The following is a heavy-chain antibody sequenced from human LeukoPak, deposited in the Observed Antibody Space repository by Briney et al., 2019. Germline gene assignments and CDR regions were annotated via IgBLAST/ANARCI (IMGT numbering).Heavy chain of an antibody. Sequence: GGSLRLSCAASGFTFSSYAKHWVRQAPGKGLEWVAVISYDGSNKYYADSVKGRFTISRDNSKNTVYLQMNSLRVEDTAIYYCARDRPTGSYYSIDYWGQGTLATVSS. CDR2: ISYDGSNK. CDR3: ARDRPTGSYYSIDY. J-gene: IGHJ4*02. D-gene: IGHD1-26*01. CDR1: GFTFSSYA. V-gene: IGHV3-30-3*01.